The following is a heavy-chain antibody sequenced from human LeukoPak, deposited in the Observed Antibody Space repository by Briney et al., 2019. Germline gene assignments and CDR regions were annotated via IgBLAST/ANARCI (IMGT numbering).Heavy chain of an antibody. V-gene: IGHV3-20*04. D-gene: IGHD1-26*01. J-gene: IGHJ4*02. Sequence: GGSLRLSCAASGFTFDDYGMSWVRQAPGKGLEWVSGINWNGGSTGYADSVKGRFTISRDNSKNTLYLQMNSLRAEDTAVYYCAKDLAVLSGFDYRGQGTLVTVSS. CDR3: AKDLAVLSGFDY. CDR1: GFTFDDYG. CDR2: INWNGGST.